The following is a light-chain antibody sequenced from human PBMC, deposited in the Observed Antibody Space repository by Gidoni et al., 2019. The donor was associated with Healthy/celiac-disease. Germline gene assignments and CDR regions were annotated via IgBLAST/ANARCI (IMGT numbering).Light chain of an antibody. CDR2: DAS. V-gene: IGKV3-11*01. CDR1: QSVSSY. CDR3: QQRSNWPPT. J-gene: IGKJ2*01. Sequence: ELVLPQSPATLSWSPGERATLSCRASQSVSSYLAWYQQTPGQAPRLLLYDASNRATGIPARFSGSGSGTDFTLTISSLEPEDFAVYYCQQRSNWPPTFGQGTKLEIK.